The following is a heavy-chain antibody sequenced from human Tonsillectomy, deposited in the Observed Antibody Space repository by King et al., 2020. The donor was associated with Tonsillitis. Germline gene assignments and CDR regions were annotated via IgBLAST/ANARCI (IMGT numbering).Heavy chain of an antibody. J-gene: IGHJ4*02. Sequence: VQLQQWGAGLLKPSETLSLTCAVYGGSFSGYYWSWIRQPPGKGLEWIGEINHSGSTNYNPSLTSRVTISVDTSKNQFSLKLSSVTAADTAVYYCARGTHCSSTSCYKDFDYWGQGTLVTVSS. D-gene: IGHD2-2*01. CDR1: GGSFSGYY. CDR2: INHSGST. CDR3: ARGTHCSSTSCYKDFDY. V-gene: IGHV4-34*01.